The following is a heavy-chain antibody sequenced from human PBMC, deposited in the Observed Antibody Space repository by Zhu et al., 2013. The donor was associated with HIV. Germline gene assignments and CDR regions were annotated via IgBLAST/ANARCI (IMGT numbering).Heavy chain of an antibody. Sequence: QVQLVQSGAEVKKPGASVKISCKASGYSFTTYYMHCVRQAPGQGLKWMGIINPSDGSTYYAQKFQDRVTMTRDTSTTTVYMELSSLRSEDTAVYYCARGEDRPGLRSRRSSSPPLDKLGQGTLVTVSS. D-gene: IGHD6-6*01. CDR1: GYSFTTYY. CDR3: ARGEDRPGLRSRRSSSPPLDK. V-gene: IGHV1-46*01. J-gene: IGHJ4*02. CDR2: INPSDGST.